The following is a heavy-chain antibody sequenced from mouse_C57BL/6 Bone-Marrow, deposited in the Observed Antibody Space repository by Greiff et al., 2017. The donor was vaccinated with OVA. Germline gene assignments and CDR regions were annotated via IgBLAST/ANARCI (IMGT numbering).Heavy chain of an antibody. CDR3: ARWGLTY. Sequence: EVKLVESGGGLVQPGGSLKLSCAASGFTFSDYYMYWVRQTPEKRLEWVAYISNGGGSTYYPDTVKGRFTISRDNAKNTLYLQMSRLKSEDTAMYYCARWGLTYWGQGTLVTVSA. J-gene: IGHJ3*01. CDR2: ISNGGGST. D-gene: IGHD4-1*01. CDR1: GFTFSDYY. V-gene: IGHV5-12*01.